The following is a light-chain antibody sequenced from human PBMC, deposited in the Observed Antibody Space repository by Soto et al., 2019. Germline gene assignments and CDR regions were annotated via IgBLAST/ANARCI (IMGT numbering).Light chain of an antibody. Sequence: EIVLTQSPATLSLSPGERATLSCRASQSLSRYLAWYQQNPGQAPSLLIYDASNRATGIPARFSGSGSGTDFTLTISSLEPEDFAVYYCQQRTNWQSTFGGGTKVDIK. CDR2: DAS. J-gene: IGKJ4*01. V-gene: IGKV3D-11*02. CDR3: QQRTNWQST. CDR1: QSLSRY.